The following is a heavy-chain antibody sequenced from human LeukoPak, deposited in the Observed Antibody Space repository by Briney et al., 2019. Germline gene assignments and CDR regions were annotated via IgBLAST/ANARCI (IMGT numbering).Heavy chain of an antibody. V-gene: IGHV3-11*04. CDR3: ASSYSSSRFDY. D-gene: IGHD6-6*01. J-gene: IGHJ4*02. CDR2: ISSSGSKV. Sequence: GGSLRLSCTASGFTFSDYHMSWIRQAPGKGLEWASYISSSGSKVYYADSVKGRFTISRDNAKNSLYLQMNSLRAEDTAVYYCASSYSSSRFDYWGQGTLVAVSS. CDR1: GFTFSDYH.